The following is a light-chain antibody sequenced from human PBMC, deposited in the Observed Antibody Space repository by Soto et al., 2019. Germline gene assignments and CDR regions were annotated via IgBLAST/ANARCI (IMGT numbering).Light chain of an antibody. V-gene: IGLV1-44*01. CDR2: SNN. Sequence: QSVLTQPPSASGTPGQRVTISCSGSSSNIGSNTVNWYQQLPGTAPKLLIYSNNQRPSGVPDLFSGSKSGTSASLAISGLQSEDEADYYCAAWDDSLNALFGGGTKLTVL. CDR3: AAWDDSLNAL. J-gene: IGLJ2*01. CDR1: SSNIGSNT.